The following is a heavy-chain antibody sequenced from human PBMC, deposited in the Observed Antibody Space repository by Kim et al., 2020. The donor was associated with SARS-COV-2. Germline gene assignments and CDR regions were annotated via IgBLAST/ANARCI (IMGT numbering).Heavy chain of an antibody. CDR3: TRDLVPGGADS. J-gene: IGHJ4*02. Sequence: GGSLRLSCEMSGFKFERYAVHWVRQPPGKGLEWVSGVSLDSERTGYADSVKGRFTVSRDTGKDTVYLQMNSLRVEDTAFYYCTRDLVPGGADSWGQGTLV. CDR1: GFKFERYA. V-gene: IGHV3-9*01. D-gene: IGHD6-6*01. CDR2: VSLDSERT.